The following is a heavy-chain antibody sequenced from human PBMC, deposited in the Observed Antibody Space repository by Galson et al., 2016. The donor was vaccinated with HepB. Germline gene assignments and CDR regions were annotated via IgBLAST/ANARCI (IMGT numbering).Heavy chain of an antibody. Sequence: SETLSLTCAVFGGSFSGHYWSWIRQPPGKGLEWIGEINHGGSTLYNSSLKSRVIISVDTSKNQFSLKLSSVTASDTAVYYCARTHSSSSHLRSRWFDPWGQGALVTFSS. CDR3: ARTHSSSSHLRSRWFDP. D-gene: IGHD6-13*01. J-gene: IGHJ5*02. CDR1: GGSFSGHY. CDR2: INHGGST. V-gene: IGHV4-34*01.